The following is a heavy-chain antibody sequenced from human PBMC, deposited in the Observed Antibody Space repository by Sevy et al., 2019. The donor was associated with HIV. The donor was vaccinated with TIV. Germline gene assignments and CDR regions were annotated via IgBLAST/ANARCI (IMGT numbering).Heavy chain of an antibody. CDR3: ATGRQGATYGY. J-gene: IGHJ4*02. Sequence: GGSLRLSCAASGFNFRIYAMHWVRQAPGKGLEWVAVISYDGSDKFYAESVKGRFTISRDNSKNMVFLQLNSLRGDDTAVYYCATGRQGATYGYWGQGTPVPVSS. D-gene: IGHD1-26*01. CDR2: ISYDGSDK. CDR1: GFNFRIYA. V-gene: IGHV3-30*03.